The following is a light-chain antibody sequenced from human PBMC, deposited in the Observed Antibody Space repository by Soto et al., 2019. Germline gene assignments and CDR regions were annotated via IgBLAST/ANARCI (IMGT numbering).Light chain of an antibody. J-gene: IGKJ1*01. Sequence: DIQMTPSPSTLSASVGDRVIVTCRASQSISNWLAWYQQKPGKAPKLLIYDASTLEGGVPSRFRGSGSGTEFTLTINNLQTDDFATYYCQHYNSFSLTFGPGTKVDIK. CDR1: QSISNW. CDR2: DAS. V-gene: IGKV1-5*01. CDR3: QHYNSFSLT.